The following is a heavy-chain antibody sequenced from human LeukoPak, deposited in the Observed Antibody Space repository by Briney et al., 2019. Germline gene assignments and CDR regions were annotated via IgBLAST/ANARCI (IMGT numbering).Heavy chain of an antibody. D-gene: IGHD4-17*01. CDR3: AKDGGLYGDYRTYYFDY. CDR1: GFTFTSYG. V-gene: IGHV3-30*02. Sequence: GGSLRLSCAAPGFTFTSYGMHWVRQAPGKGREWVAFIRYDGSNKIYTDSVKGRFTISRHHSKNTLYLQMNSLMAEDTAVYYCAKDGGLYGDYRTYYFDYWGQGTLVTVSS. J-gene: IGHJ4*02. CDR2: IRYDGSNK.